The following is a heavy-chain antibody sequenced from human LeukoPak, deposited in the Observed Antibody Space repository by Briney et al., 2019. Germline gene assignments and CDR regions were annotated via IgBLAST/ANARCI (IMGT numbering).Heavy chain of an antibody. V-gene: IGHV5-51*01. Sequence: GESLKISCQVSGYRFTRYWIGWVRQLPGKGLGWMGVIYPSDSDTRYSPSFQGQVTISADKSINTTYLQWSSLKASDTAMYHCATLWGDFDSGGNCYFSSYWGQGTLVTVSS. CDR1: GYRFTRYW. J-gene: IGHJ4*02. CDR2: IYPSDSDT. D-gene: IGHD2-21*01. CDR3: ATLWGDFDSGGNCYFSSY.